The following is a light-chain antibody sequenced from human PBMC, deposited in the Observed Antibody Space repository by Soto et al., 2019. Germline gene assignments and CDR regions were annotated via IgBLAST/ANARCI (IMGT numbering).Light chain of an antibody. CDR2: GAS. Sequence: EIVLTQSPDTLSMPPGERATLSCRASQSVSNRNLAWYQQKPGQAPRLLIYGASSRATGIPDRFSGSGSGTDFTLTIIRLEPEDFAVDYCQQYGNSPPMYTFAQGTKVDIK. V-gene: IGKV3-20*01. CDR1: QSVSNRN. J-gene: IGKJ2*01. CDR3: QQYGNSPPMYT.